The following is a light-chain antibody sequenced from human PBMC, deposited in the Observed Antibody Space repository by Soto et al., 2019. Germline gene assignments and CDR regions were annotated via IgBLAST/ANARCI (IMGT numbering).Light chain of an antibody. CDR1: NI. J-gene: IGLJ3*02. Sequence: QSALTQPASVSGSPGQSITISCTGTNIVSWYQQHPGKAPKLLIFEANKRPSGISNRFSASKSGNTASLTISAVQADDEADYYCCSYVIDGSGVFGGGTKLTVL. V-gene: IGLV2-23*01. CDR2: EAN. CDR3: CSYVIDGSGV.